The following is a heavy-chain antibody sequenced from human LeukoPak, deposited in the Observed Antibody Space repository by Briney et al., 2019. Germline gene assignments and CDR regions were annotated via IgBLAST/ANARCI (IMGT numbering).Heavy chain of an antibody. CDR1: GYTLTELS. CDR2: FDPEDGET. V-gene: IGHV1-24*01. Sequence: ASVKVSCKVSGYTLTELSMHWVRQAPGKGLEWTGGFDPEDGETIYAQKFQGRVTMAEDTSTDTAYMELSSLRSEDTAVYYCATARIGLWYADYWGQGTLVTVSS. J-gene: IGHJ4*02. D-gene: IGHD6-13*01. CDR3: ATARIGLWYADY.